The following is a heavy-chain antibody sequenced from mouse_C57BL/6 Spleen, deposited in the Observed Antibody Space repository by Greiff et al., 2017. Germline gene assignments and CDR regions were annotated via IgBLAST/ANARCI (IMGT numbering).Heavy chain of an antibody. J-gene: IGHJ2*01. CDR1: GYTFTSYW. Sequence: QVQLQQPGTELVKPGASVKLSCKASGYTFTSYWMHWVKQRPGQGLEWIGNINPSNGGTNYNEKFKSKATLTVDKSSSTAYMQLSSLTSEDAAVYYCARMGWDYDGAYFDYWGQGTTLTVSS. V-gene: IGHV1-53*01. CDR3: ARMGWDYDGAYFDY. CDR2: INPSNGGT. D-gene: IGHD2-4*01.